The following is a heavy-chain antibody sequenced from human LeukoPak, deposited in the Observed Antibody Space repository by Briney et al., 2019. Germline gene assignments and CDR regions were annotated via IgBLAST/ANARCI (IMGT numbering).Heavy chain of an antibody. CDR2: IYHSGST. J-gene: IGHJ3*02. V-gene: IGHV4-30-2*01. D-gene: IGHD3-22*01. CDR3: ARGPYYYDSFDI. Sequence: SETLSLTCAVSGGSISSGGYSWSWIRQPPGKGLEWIGYIYHSGSTYYNPSLKSRVTISVDRSKNQFSLKLGSVTAADTAVYYCARGPYYYDSFDIWGQGTMVTVSS. CDR1: GGSISSGGYS.